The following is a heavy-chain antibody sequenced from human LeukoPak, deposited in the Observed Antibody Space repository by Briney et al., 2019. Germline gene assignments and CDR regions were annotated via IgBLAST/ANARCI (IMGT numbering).Heavy chain of an antibody. D-gene: IGHD7-27*01. J-gene: IGHJ4*02. CDR1: GGSISSYY. Sequence: SENLSLTCTVSGGSISSYYWSWIRQPPGKGLEWIGYIYYSESTNDNPSLKSRVTISVDTSKNQFSLKLSSVTAADTAAYYCARHDLLGILDYWGQGTLATVSS. V-gene: IGHV4-59*08. CDR2: IYYSEST. CDR3: ARHDLLGILDY.